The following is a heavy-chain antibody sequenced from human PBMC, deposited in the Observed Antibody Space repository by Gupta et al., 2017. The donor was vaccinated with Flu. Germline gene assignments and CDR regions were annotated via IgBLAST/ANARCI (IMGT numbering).Heavy chain of an antibody. CDR1: GFTFSSFG. V-gene: IGHV3-30*18. CDR3: AKGGLHNWNYDGDY. D-gene: IGHD1-7*01. CDR2: ISYDGSNK. J-gene: IGHJ4*02. Sequence: QAQLVESGGGVVQPERSLRLSCVASGFTFSSFGMPWVRQAPGKGLDGVAVISYDGSNKWNADSVKGRFTISRDNSKNTLYLQMNSLRPEDTAMYYCAKGGLHNWNYDGDYWGQGTLVTVSS.